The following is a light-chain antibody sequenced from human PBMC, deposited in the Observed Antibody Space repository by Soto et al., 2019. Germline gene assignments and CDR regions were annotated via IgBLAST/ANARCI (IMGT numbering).Light chain of an antibody. J-gene: IGKJ1*01. CDR3: QHYNSYSEA. V-gene: IGKV1-5*03. CDR2: KAS. Sequence: DIQMTQSPSALSASVGDRVTITCRASQSISSWLAWYQKKPGKAPKLLIYKASTLKSGVPSRFSGSGSGTEFTLTISSLQPDGFATYYCQHYNSYSEAFGQGTKVDIK. CDR1: QSISSW.